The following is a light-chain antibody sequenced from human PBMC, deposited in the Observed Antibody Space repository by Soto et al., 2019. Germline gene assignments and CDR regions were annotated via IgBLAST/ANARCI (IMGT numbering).Light chain of an antibody. CDR3: QQLNSYPRT. CDR2: GAS. V-gene: IGKV3-20*01. CDR1: QSVSSSY. J-gene: IGKJ1*01. Sequence: EIVLTQSPGTLSLSPGERATLSYRASQSVSSSYLAWYQQKPGQAPRLLIYGASSRATGIPDRFSGSGSGTEFTLTISSLQPEDFATYYCQQLNSYPRTFGQGTKVDIK.